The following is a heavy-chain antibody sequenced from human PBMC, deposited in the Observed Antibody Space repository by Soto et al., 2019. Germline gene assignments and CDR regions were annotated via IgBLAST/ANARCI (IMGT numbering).Heavy chain of an antibody. CDR2: ILYDGSNK. V-gene: IGHV3-30*18. J-gene: IGHJ4*02. CDR3: AKDHDDSPMAY. CDR1: GFTFSSYG. Sequence: GGSLRLSCAASGFTFSSYGMHWVRQAPGKGLEGVAVILYDGSNKYYADSVKGRFTISRDNSKNTLYLQMNSLRAEDTAVYYCAKDHDDSPMAYWGQGTLVTVSS. D-gene: IGHD2-15*01.